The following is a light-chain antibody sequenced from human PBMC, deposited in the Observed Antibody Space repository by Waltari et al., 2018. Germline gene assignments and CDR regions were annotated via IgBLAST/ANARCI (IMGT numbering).Light chain of an antibody. CDR2: DVS. J-gene: IGLJ1*01. Sequence: QSALTQPASVSGSPGQSITISCTGTSSAVGGYNYVSWYQQHPGKAPKLMIYDVSKRPSGVSKRLSGPKSDNTASLSISGLQAEAEADYYCRSDTSSSVYVFGTGTKVTVL. CDR3: RSDTSSSVYV. CDR1: SSAVGGYNY. V-gene: IGLV2-14*01.